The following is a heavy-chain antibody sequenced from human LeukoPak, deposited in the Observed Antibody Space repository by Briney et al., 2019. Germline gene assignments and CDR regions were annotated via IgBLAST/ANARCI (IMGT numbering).Heavy chain of an antibody. J-gene: IGHJ4*02. CDR3: ARQLSNYGDYVGAFDS. V-gene: IGHV4-30-4*01. CDR2: IYYSGST. D-gene: IGHD4-17*01. CDR1: GGSLISDDSY. Sequence: SQTLSLTCSVSGGSLISDDSYWSWIRHPPGKGLEWIGYIYYSGSTYYNPPLESRVTISIDTSKNHFSLRLSSVTAADTAVYYCARQLSNYGDYVGAFDSWGQGTLVTVSS.